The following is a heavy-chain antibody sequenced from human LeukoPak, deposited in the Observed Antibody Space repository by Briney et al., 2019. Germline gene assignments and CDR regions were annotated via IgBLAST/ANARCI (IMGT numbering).Heavy chain of an antibody. Sequence: ASVKVSCKASGYTFTSYGISWVRQAPGQGLEWMEWISAYNGNTNYAQKLQGRVTMTTDTSTSTAYMELRSLRSDDTAVYYCARAPITMIVVVINLFDYWGQGTLVTVSS. V-gene: IGHV1-18*01. CDR1: GYTFTSYG. D-gene: IGHD3-22*01. CDR2: ISAYNGNT. CDR3: ARAPITMIVVVINLFDY. J-gene: IGHJ4*02.